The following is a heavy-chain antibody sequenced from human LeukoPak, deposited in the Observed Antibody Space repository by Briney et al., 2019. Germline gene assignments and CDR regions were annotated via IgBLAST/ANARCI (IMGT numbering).Heavy chain of an antibody. J-gene: IGHJ4*02. V-gene: IGHV3-30-3*01. D-gene: IGHD4-23*01. CDR2: ISYDGSNK. Sequence: PGGSLRLSCAASGFTFSSYAMHWVRQAPGKGLEWVAVISYDGSNKYYADSVKGRFTISRDNSKNTLYLQMNSLRAEDTAVYYCARDQSGHDYGGNFDYWGQGTLVTVSS. CDR1: GFTFSSYA. CDR3: ARDQSGHDYGGNFDY.